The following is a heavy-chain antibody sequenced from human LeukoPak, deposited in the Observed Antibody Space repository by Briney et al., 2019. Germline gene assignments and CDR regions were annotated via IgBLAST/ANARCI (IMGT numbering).Heavy chain of an antibody. V-gene: IGHV1-2*02. CDR1: GYTFTCYY. D-gene: IGHD3-22*01. Sequence: ASVKVSCKASGYTFTCYYMHWVRQAPGQGLEWMGWINPNSGGTNYAQKFQGRVTMTRDTSISTAYMELSRLRSDDTAVYYCARGFDYDSSGYYDAFDIWGQGTMVTVSS. CDR2: INPNSGGT. CDR3: ARGFDYDSSGYYDAFDI. J-gene: IGHJ3*02.